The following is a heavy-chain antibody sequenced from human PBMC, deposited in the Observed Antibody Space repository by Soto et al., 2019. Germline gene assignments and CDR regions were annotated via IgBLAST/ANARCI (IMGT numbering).Heavy chain of an antibody. V-gene: IGHV5-51*01. J-gene: IGHJ6*02. Sequence: GESLKISCKGSGYSFTSYWIGWVRQMPGKGLEWMGIIYPGDSDTRYSPSFQGQVTISADKSISTAYLQWSSLKASDTAMYYCARLVGYCSSTSCPYGGSYYYATDVWGQGTTVTVSS. D-gene: IGHD2-2*01. CDR2: IYPGDSDT. CDR3: ARLVGYCSSTSCPYGGSYYYATDV. CDR1: GYSFTSYW.